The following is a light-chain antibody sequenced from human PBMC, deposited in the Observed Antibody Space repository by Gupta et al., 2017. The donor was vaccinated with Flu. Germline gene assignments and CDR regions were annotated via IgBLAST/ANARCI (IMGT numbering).Light chain of an antibody. J-gene: IGLJ1*01. CDR3: SSYTSSNTYV. V-gene: IGLV2-14*01. CDR2: EVS. Sequence: ITISCTGTSSDVGGYNYVSWYQQDPGEVPKVMIYEVSNRPSGVSSRFSGSKSGNTASLTISGLQAEDEADYYCSSYTSSNTYVFGTGTKVTVL. CDR1: SSDVGGYNY.